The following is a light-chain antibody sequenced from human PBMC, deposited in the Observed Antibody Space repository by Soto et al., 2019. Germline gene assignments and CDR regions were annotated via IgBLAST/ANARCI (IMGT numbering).Light chain of an antibody. CDR1: QSVRNNY. J-gene: IGKJ4*01. CDR3: QQYGSSPLT. CDR2: DAS. Sequence: EIVLTQSPGTLSLSPGERATLSCRASQSVRNNYLAWYQQKPGQAPRFLIYDASTRATGIPDRFSGSGSGTDFTLTISRLEPEDFAVDYCQQYGSSPLTFGGGTKVEIK. V-gene: IGKV3-20*01.